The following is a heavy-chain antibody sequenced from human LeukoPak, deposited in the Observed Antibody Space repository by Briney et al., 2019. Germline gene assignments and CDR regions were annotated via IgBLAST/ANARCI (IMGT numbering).Heavy chain of an antibody. Sequence: GGSLRLSCAASGFTVSSNYMSWVRQAPGKGLEWVSVIYSGGSTYYADSVKGRFTISRDNSKNTLYLQMNSLRAEDTAVYYCTLPRDTIFGGVDCWGQGTLVTVSS. V-gene: IGHV3-66*02. J-gene: IGHJ4*02. D-gene: IGHD3-3*01. CDR1: GFTVSSNY. CDR3: TLPRDTIFGGVDC. CDR2: IYSGGST.